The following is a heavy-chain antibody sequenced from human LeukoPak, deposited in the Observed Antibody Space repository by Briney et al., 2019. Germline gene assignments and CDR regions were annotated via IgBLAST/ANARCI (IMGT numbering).Heavy chain of an antibody. D-gene: IGHD3-10*01. J-gene: IGHJ4*02. Sequence: GASVKVSCKASGGTFSSYAISWVRQAPGQGLEWMGGIIPIFGTANYAQKFQGRVTITADESTSTAYMELSSLRSEDTAVYYCASQTYYYGSGSYSQTSYFDYWGQGTLVTVSS. V-gene: IGHV1-69*13. CDR1: GGTFSSYA. CDR3: ASQTYYYGSGSYSQTSYFDY. CDR2: IIPIFGTA.